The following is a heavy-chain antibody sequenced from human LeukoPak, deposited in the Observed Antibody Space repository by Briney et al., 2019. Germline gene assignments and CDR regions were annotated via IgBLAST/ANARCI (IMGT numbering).Heavy chain of an antibody. V-gene: IGHV3-7*03. Sequence: GGSLRLSLAAPGLTFSSYWMTWVGQAPGKGRKGVANIKQDGSEKYYVDSVKGRFTISRDNAKNSLYLQMNSLRAEDTAVYYCARAADTAMVVSWFDPWGQGTLVTVSS. J-gene: IGHJ5*02. CDR3: ARAADTAMVVSWFDP. D-gene: IGHD5-18*01. CDR1: GLTFSSYW. CDR2: IKQDGSEK.